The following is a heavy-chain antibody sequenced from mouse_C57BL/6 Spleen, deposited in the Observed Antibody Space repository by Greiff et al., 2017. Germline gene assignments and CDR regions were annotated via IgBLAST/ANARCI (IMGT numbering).Heavy chain of an antibody. V-gene: IGHV1-80*01. D-gene: IGHD3-2*02. CDR3: ARGQLRLRPYYFDY. J-gene: IGHJ2*01. Sequence: QVQLKESGAELVKPGASVKISCKASGYAFSSYWMNWVKQRPGKGLEWIGQIYPGDGDTNYNGKFKGKATLTADKSSSTAYMQLSSLTSEDSAVYFCARGQLRLRPYYFDYWGQGTTLTVSS. CDR2: IYPGDGDT. CDR1: GYAFSSYW.